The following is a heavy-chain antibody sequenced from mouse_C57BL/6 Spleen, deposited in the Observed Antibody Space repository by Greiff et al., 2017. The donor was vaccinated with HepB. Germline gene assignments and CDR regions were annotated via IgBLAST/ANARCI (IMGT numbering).Heavy chain of an antibody. D-gene: IGHD1-1*01. J-gene: IGHJ2*01. Sequence: EVQLVESGGGLVKPGGSLKLSCAASGFTFSSYAMSWVRQTPEKRLEWVATISDGGSYTYYPDNVKGRFTISRDNAKNNLYLQMSHLKSEDTAMYYCARDHTTVVADYWGQGTTLTVSS. V-gene: IGHV5-4*01. CDR3: ARDHTTVVADY. CDR1: GFTFSSYA. CDR2: ISDGGSYT.